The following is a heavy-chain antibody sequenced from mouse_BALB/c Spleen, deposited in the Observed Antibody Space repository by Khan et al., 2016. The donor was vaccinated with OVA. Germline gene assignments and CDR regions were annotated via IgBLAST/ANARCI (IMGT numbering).Heavy chain of an antibody. CDR2: IWAGGST. CDR1: GFSLTSYG. D-gene: IGHD3-3*01. CDR3: VRAKGWDNAMDY. V-gene: IGHV2-9*02. J-gene: IGHJ4*01. Sequence: QVQLKESGPGLVAPSQSLSITCTVSGFSLTSYGVHWVRQPPGKGLEWLGVIWAGGSTNYNSALMSRLSISKDNSKSQVFLKMNSLQTDDTAMYYCVRAKGWDNAMDYWGQGTSVTVSS.